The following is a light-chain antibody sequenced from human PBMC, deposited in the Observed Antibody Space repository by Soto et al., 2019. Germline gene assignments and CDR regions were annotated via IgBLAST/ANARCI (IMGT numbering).Light chain of an antibody. J-gene: IGLJ2*01. CDR3: APCNDSLSGRV. V-gene: IGLV1-47*01. CDR1: SSNIGSRY. CDR2: RIS. Sequence: QSVLTQPPSVSGTPGQRVTISCSGRSSNIGSRYSHCYLQLPGAAPKLLIYRISQRPSGVPARFSGSKSVTSTSLAISGLRSEDEAVYYCAPCNDSLSGRVFGGGTKVTVL.